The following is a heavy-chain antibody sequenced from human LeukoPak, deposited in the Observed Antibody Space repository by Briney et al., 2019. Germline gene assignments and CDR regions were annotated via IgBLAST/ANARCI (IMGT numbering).Heavy chain of an antibody. CDR2: IGVKGDT. CDR3: TKECCGRRAACAGGSYYDF. CDR1: GFTFSKYD. V-gene: IGHV3-13*01. Sequence: PGGTLRLSCAASGFTFSKYDFHWVRQAPGKGLEWVAAIGVKGDTYYADSVKGRFTISREDAANSLYLQMRSLGAGDTALYYCTKECCGRRAACAGGSYYDFWGRGALVSV. D-gene: IGHD2-15*01. J-gene: IGHJ2*01.